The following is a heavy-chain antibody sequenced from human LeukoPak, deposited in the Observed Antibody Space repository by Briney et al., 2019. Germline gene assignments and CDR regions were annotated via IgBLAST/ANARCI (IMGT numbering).Heavy chain of an antibody. J-gene: IGHJ3*02. Sequence: ASVKVSCKASGYTFTSYGISWVRQAPGQGLEWMGWISAYNGNTNYAQKLQGRVTMTTDTSTSTAYMELRSLRSDDTAVYYCARALDYGDYEVAFDIWGQGTMVTVSS. D-gene: IGHD4-17*01. V-gene: IGHV1-18*01. CDR2: ISAYNGNT. CDR1: GYTFTSYG. CDR3: ARALDYGDYEVAFDI.